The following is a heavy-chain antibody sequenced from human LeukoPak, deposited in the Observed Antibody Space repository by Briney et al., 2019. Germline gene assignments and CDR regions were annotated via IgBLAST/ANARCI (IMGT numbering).Heavy chain of an antibody. CDR2: IYTSGST. D-gene: IGHD3-10*01. CDR1: GGSISGGSYH. CDR3: ARSIRLLWFGETNQDAFDI. Sequence: SETLSLTCTVSGGSISGGSYHWSWIRQPAGKGLEWIGRIYTSGSTKYNPSLKSRVTISVDTSKNQFSLKVTSVAAADTAVYYCARSIRLLWFGETNQDAFDIWGQGTMVTVSS. V-gene: IGHV4-61*02. J-gene: IGHJ3*02.